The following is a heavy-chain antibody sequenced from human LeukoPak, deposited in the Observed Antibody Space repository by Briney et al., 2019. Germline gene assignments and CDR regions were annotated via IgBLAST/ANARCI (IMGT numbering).Heavy chain of an antibody. CDR1: GYTLTELS. Sequence: ASVKVSCKVSGYTLTELSMHWVRQAPGKGLEWRGGFDPEDGETIYAQKFQGRVTMTEDTSTDTAYMELSSLRSEDTAVYFCATDTVGYCGADTCYSEAYWGQGTLVTVSS. V-gene: IGHV1-24*01. CDR3: ATDTVGYCGADTCYSEAY. CDR2: FDPEDGET. D-gene: IGHD2-15*01. J-gene: IGHJ4*02.